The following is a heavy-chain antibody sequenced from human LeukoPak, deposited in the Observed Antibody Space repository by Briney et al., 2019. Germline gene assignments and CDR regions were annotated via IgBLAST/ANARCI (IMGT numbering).Heavy chain of an antibody. CDR3: ARVGGMVRGSPPYYYYGMDV. D-gene: IGHD3-10*01. J-gene: IGHJ6*02. V-gene: IGHV4-59*01. CDR1: GGSISSYY. Sequence: SETLSLTCTVSGGSISSYYWSWIRQPPGKGLESIWYIYYSGSTNYNPSLKSRVTISVDTSKNQFSLKLSSVTAADTAVHYCARVGGMVRGSPPYYYYGMDVWGQGTTFTVSS. CDR2: IYYSGST.